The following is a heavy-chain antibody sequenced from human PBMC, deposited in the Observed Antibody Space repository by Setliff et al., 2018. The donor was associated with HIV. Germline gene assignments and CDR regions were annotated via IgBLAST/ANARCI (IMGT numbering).Heavy chain of an antibody. Sequence: SETLSLTCSVSGDSISSGPYYWAWIRQPAGKGLEWIGYIYYSGSTYYNPSLKSRVTISVDTSKKQFSLRLSSVTDADTAVYYCARHRAVAGANYFDFWGQGTLVTV. CDR2: IYYSGST. J-gene: IGHJ4*02. D-gene: IGHD6-19*01. V-gene: IGHV4-61*10. CDR3: ARHRAVAGANYFDF. CDR1: GDSISSGPYY.